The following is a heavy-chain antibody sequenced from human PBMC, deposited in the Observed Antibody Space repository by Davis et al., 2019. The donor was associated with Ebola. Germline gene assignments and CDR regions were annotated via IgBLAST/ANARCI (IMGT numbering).Heavy chain of an antibody. D-gene: IGHD2-2*02. CDR2: ISSSRSYI. V-gene: IGHV3-21*01. Sequence: GGSLRLSCAASGFTFSSYSMNWVRQAPGKGLEWVSSISSSRSYIYYADSVKGRFTISRDNAKNSLYLQMNSLRAEDTAVYYCARDLYLGSWNYYGMDVWGQGTTVTVSS. CDR3: ARDLYLGSWNYYGMDV. J-gene: IGHJ6*02. CDR1: GFTFSSYS.